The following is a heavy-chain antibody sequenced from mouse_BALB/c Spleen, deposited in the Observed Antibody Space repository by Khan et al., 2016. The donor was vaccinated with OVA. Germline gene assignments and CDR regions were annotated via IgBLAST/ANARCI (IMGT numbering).Heavy chain of an antibody. CDR2: IYPSDGRT. J-gene: IGHJ2*01. D-gene: IGHD2-10*01. Sequence: QVQLQQPGAELVKPGTSVKLSCKASGYTFTNYWVHWVKQRPGQGLEWIGEIYPSDGRTNYNEKFKSKATLTVDKSSSTAYMQLSSLTSEDSAVYYCARNAYFGNYFDCWGQGTTLTVSS. CDR1: GYTFTNYW. V-gene: IGHV1S81*02. CDR3: ARNAYFGNYFDC.